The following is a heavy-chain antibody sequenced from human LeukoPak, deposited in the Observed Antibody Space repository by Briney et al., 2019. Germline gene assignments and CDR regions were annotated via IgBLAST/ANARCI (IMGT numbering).Heavy chain of an antibody. V-gene: IGHV3-7*01. CDR3: ARDGGIAAAGTFFDY. Sequence: GGSLRLSCAASGFTFSSYWMSWVRQAPGKGLEWLANIKQDGSEKYYVDSVKGRFTISRDNAKNSLYLQMNSLRAEDTAVYYCARDGGIAAAGTFFDYWGQGTLVTVSS. CDR2: IKQDGSEK. D-gene: IGHD6-13*01. J-gene: IGHJ4*02. CDR1: GFTFSSYW.